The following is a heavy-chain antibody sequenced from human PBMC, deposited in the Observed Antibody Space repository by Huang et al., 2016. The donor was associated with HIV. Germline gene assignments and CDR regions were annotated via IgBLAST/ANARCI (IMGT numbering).Heavy chain of an antibody. V-gene: IGHV4-59*02. Sequence: QVRLQESGPGLVKPSETLSLSCTVSGDSVSSHYWGWIRHPPGKGLEWIGTVYASGTTKYNPRLKSRITRAVDTSKNGFSLNITAVSAADTAMYFCVRDQGRLAVGGIDNWFDPWGQGALVTVSS. J-gene: IGHJ5*02. D-gene: IGHD6-19*01. CDR2: VYASGTT. CDR1: GDSVSSHY. CDR3: VRDQGRLAVGGIDNWFDP.